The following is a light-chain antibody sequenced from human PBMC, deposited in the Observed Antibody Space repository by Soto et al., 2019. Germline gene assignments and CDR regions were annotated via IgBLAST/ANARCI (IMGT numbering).Light chain of an antibody. V-gene: IGLV1-40*01. Sequence: QSVLTQPPSVSGAPGQRVTISCTGSSSNIGAGYDVHWYQQLPGTAPKLLIYGNSDRPSGVPDRFSGSKSGNTASLTVSGLQAEDEADYYCSSYAGSNNLGVFGTGTKVTVL. CDR2: GNS. CDR3: SSYAGSNNLGV. J-gene: IGLJ1*01. CDR1: SSNIGAGYD.